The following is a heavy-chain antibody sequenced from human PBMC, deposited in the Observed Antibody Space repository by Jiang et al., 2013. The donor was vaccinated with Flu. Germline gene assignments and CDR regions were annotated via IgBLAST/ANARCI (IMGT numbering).Heavy chain of an antibody. CDR1: GYTFTSYA. Sequence: GAEVKKPGASVKVSCKASGYTFTSYAMHWVRQAPGQRLEWMGWINAGNGNTKYSQKFQGRVTITRDTSASTAYMELSSLRSEDTAVYYCAREDWGLGTHFDYWGQGTLVTVSS. CDR2: INAGNGNT. V-gene: IGHV1-3*01. J-gene: IGHJ4*02. D-gene: IGHD7-27*01. CDR3: AREDWGLGTHFDY.